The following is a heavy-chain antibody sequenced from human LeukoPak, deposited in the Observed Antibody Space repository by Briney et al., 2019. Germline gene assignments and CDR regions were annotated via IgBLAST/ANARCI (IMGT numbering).Heavy chain of an antibody. CDR1: GGSITSSGYY. CDR2: INHSGST. J-gene: IGHJ3*02. V-gene: IGHV4-39*07. CDR3: ANTDRLSAFDI. Sequence: SETLSLTCTVSGGSITSSGYYWSWIRQPPGKGLEWIGEINHSGSTNYNPSLKSRVTISVDTSKNQFSLKLSSVTAADTAVYYCANTDRLSAFDIWGQGTMVTVSS.